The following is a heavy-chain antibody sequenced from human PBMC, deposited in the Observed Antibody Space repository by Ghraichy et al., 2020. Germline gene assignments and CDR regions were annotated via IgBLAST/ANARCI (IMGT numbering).Heavy chain of an antibody. CDR3: ARLSPSWVTDYYFDY. Sequence: GGSLRLSCAASGFTFSTYSMNWVRQAPGKGLQWVSYISSSSSTIYYADSVKGRFTISRDNAKNSLYLQMNSLRDEDTAVYYCARLSPSWVTDYYFDYWGQGTLVTVSS. CDR1: GFTFSTYS. CDR2: ISSSSSTI. D-gene: IGHD1-14*01. V-gene: IGHV3-48*02. J-gene: IGHJ4*02.